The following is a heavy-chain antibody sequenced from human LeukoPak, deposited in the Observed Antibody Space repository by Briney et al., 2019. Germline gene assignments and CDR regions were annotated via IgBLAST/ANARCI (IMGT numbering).Heavy chain of an antibody. J-gene: IGHJ4*02. D-gene: IGHD3-10*01. CDR3: ARDRPYYYGSGSYYDGFDS. CDR2: IYHSGST. Sequence: SEALSLTCTVSGSSISRYYRSWLRQPPGKGLEWIGYIYHSGSTNYNPSLKSRATISLDTSKNQFSLKLSSVTAADTAVYYCARDRPYYYGSGSYYDGFDSWGQGTLVTVSS. CDR1: GSSISRYY. V-gene: IGHV4-59*01.